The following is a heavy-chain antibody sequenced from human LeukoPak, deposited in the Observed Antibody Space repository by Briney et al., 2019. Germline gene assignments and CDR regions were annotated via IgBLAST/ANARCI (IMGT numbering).Heavy chain of an antibody. V-gene: IGHV5-51*01. CDR3: ARNTMVRGVRSPFDY. CDR2: IYPGDSDT. CDR1: GYSFTSYW. Sequence: GESLKISCKGSGYSFTSYWIGWVRQMPGKGLEWMGIIYPGDSDTRYSPSFQGQVTISADKSISTAYLQWSSLEASDTAMYYCARNTMVRGVRSPFDYWGQGTLVTVSS. J-gene: IGHJ4*02. D-gene: IGHD3-10*01.